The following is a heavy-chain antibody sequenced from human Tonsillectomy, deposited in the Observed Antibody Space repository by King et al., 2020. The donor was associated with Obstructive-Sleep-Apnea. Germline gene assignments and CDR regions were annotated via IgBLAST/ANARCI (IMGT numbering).Heavy chain of an antibody. Sequence: QLVQSGSEVKKPGESLKISCKGSGYSFTSYWIAWVRQMSGKGLEWMGIIYPGDSDSRYSPSFQGQVTISADKSISTAYLQWSSLQASATARYYCARQETFGGVIDYWGQGTLVTVSS. D-gene: IGHD3-16*01. J-gene: IGHJ4*02. CDR3: ARQETFGGVIDY. CDR1: GYSFTSYW. V-gene: IGHV5-51*01. CDR2: IYPGDSDS.